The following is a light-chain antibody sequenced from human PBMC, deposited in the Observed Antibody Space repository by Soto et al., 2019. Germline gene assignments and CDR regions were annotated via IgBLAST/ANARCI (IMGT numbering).Light chain of an antibody. CDR3: HQYNSYTWT. CDR2: EAS. CDR1: QSISSW. Sequence: DIQMTQSPSTLSASVGDRVTITCRASQSISSWLAWYQQRPGKAPKLLIYEASIFESGVPSRFSGSGSGTQFTLTISSLQPDDFATYYCHQYNSYTWTFGQGTKVDIK. J-gene: IGKJ1*01. V-gene: IGKV1-5*03.